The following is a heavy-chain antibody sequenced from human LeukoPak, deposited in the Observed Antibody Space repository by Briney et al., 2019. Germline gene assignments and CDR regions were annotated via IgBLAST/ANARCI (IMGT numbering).Heavy chain of an antibody. Sequence: PSETLSLTCTVSGGSISSSSYYWGWVRQPPGKGLEWIGSIYYSGSTYYNPSLKSRVTISVDTSKNQFSLKLSSVTAADTAVYYCARVPDSSGTCFDIWGQGTMVTVSS. V-gene: IGHV4-39*07. CDR3: ARVPDSSGTCFDI. J-gene: IGHJ3*02. CDR2: IYYSGST. D-gene: IGHD3-22*01. CDR1: GGSISSSSYY.